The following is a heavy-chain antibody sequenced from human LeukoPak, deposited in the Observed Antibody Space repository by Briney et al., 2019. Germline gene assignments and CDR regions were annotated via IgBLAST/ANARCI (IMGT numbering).Heavy chain of an antibody. V-gene: IGHV3-66*02. CDR2: IYSGGST. J-gene: IGHJ4*02. CDR1: GFTVSSNY. CDR3: ARVEQWFSFDY. D-gene: IGHD3-22*01. Sequence: GGSLRLSCAASGFTVSSNYMSWVRQAPGKGLEWVSVIYSGGSTYYADSVKGRFTISRANSKNTLYLQMNSLRAEDTAVYYCARVEQWFSFDYWGRGTLVTVSS.